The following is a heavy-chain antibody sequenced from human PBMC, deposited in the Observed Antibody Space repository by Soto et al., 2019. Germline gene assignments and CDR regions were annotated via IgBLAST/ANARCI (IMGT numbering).Heavy chain of an antibody. CDR2: IYDSGTT. CDR1: SYVIESGHY. D-gene: IGHD3-22*01. J-gene: IGHJ4*02. CDR3: ARLLYHDTSGLQYYYFDL. V-gene: IGHV4-38-2*01. Sequence: TSETLSLTCVVSSYVIESGHYWGWVRQPPGKGLEWVGSIYDSGTTYYNPSLRSRVTISADTSKNQFSLSLTSVTAADTAVYYCARLLYHDTSGLQYYYFDLWGQGTLVTVSS.